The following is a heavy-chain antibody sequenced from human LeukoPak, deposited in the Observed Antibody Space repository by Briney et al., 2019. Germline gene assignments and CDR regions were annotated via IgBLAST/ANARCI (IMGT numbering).Heavy chain of an antibody. V-gene: IGHV3-7*01. CDR3: ARGSGSGVVKGFVNY. CDR1: GFTFSSYL. Sequence: GGSLRLSCAASGFTFSSYLMSWVRQAPGKGLEWVANIKQDGSEKYYVDSVKGRFNISRDNAKNSPYLQMNSLRAEDTAVYYCARGSGSGVVKGFVNYWGQGTLVTVSS. J-gene: IGHJ4*02. CDR2: IKQDGSEK. D-gene: IGHD2-21*01.